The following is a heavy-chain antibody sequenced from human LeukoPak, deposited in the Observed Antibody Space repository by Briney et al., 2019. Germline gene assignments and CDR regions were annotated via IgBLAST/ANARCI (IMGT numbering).Heavy chain of an antibody. CDR3: AKDRVPTTVTRSKYFQH. CDR2: ISGSGGST. V-gene: IGHV3-23*01. CDR1: GFTFSSYA. D-gene: IGHD4-17*01. J-gene: IGHJ1*01. Sequence: GGSLRLSCAASGFTFSSYAMSWVRQAPGKGLEWVSAISGSGGSTYYADSVKGRFTISRDNSKNTLYLQMNSLRAEDTAVYYCAKDRVPTTVTRSKYFQHWGQGTLVTVSS.